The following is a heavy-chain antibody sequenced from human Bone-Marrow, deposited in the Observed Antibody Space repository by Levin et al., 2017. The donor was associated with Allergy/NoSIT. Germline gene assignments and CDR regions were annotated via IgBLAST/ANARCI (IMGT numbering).Heavy chain of an antibody. Sequence: PGGSLRLSCAASGFTVSTNYMSWVRQAPGKGLEWVSVIFSGGDTYYADSVKGRFTISRDNSKNTLYLQMNSLRVEDTAVYYCVRDLVAAVGTERHGHWGQGTLVTVSS. CDR1: GFTVSTNY. CDR2: IFSGGDT. V-gene: IGHV3-53*01. D-gene: IGHD6-13*01. CDR3: VRDLVAAVGTERHGH. J-gene: IGHJ4*02.